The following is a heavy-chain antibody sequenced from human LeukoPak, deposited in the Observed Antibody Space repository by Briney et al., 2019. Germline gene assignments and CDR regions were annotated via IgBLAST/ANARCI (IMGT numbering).Heavy chain of an antibody. V-gene: IGHV3-72*01. Sequence: GGSLRLSCAASGFTFSDHFMDWVRQAPGKGLEWVGRSRHKGNNYATQYAASVKDRFTISRDDSKNSLHLQMNSLKTEDTAVYFCVAMLRGVGYWGQGTLVTVSS. CDR2: SRHKGNNYAT. CDR3: VAMLRGVGY. CDR1: GFTFSDHF. D-gene: IGHD3-10*01. J-gene: IGHJ4*02.